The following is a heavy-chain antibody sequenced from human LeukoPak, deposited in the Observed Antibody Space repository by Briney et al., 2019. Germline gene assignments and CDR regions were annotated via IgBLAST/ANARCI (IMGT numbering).Heavy chain of an antibody. V-gene: IGHV3-33*01. J-gene: IGHJ4*02. CDR2: IWYDGSNK. CDR1: GFTFSSYG. CDR3: ARISSVWDYGDYYFDY. Sequence: GGSLRLSCAASGFTFSSYGTHWVRQAPGKGLEWVAVIWYDGSNKYYADSVKGRFTISRDNSKNTLYLQMNSLRAEDTAVYYCARISSVWDYGDYYFDYWGQGTLVTVSS. D-gene: IGHD4-17*01.